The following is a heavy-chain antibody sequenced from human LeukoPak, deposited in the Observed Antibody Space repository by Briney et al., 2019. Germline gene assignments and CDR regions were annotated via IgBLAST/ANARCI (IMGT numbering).Heavy chain of an antibody. CDR3: AGETPRRGETRDGYR. CDR2: ISYDGSNK. V-gene: IGHV3-30-3*01. D-gene: IGHD5-24*01. J-gene: IGHJ4*02. Sequence: GRPLRLSCAASGFTFSSYAMHWVRQAPGKGLEWVAVISYDGSNKYYVDSVKGRFTISRDNPKNLLFLQINSLRVEDTAVYYCAGETPRRGETRDGYRWGQGTVVTVSS. CDR1: GFTFSSYA.